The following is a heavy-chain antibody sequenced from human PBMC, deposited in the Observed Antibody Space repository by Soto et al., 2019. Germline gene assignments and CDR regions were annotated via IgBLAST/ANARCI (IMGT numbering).Heavy chain of an antibody. V-gene: IGHV3-23*01. D-gene: IGHD3-9*01. J-gene: IGHJ4*02. CDR2: ISGSGGST. Sequence: GGSLRLSCAASGFTFSSYAMSWVRQAPGKGLEWVSAISGSGGSTYYADSVKGRFTISRDNSKNTLYLQMNSLRAEDRAVYYCASTYYDILTGFDYWGQGTLVTVSS. CDR3: ASTYYDILTGFDY. CDR1: GFTFSSYA.